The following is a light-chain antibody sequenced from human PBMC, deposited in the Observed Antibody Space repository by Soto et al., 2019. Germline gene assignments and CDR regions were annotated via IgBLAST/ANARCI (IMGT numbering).Light chain of an antibody. V-gene: IGLV1-40*01. CDR1: SSNIGAGYD. Sequence: QSVLTQPPSVSGAPGQRVTISCTGSSSNIGAGYDVHWYHQLPGTAPKLLIYGNSNRPSGVPERFSGSKSGTSASLAITGLQAEDEADYYCQSFDSLSASVVFGGGTQLTVL. J-gene: IGLJ2*01. CDR2: GNS. CDR3: QSFDSLSASVV.